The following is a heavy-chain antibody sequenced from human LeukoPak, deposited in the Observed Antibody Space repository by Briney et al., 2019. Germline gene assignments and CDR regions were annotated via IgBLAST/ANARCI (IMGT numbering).Heavy chain of an antibody. D-gene: IGHD6-13*01. CDR1: GDSVSRNSAA. CDR2: TYYRSKWYN. CDR3: AREGAVGWAWFDP. V-gene: IGHV6-1*01. Sequence: SQSLSLTCAISGDSVSRNSAAWNWIRQSPSRGLEWLRRTYYRSKWYNDYAVSVKSRITINPYTSKNQFSLQLNSVTHEDTAVYYCAREGAVGWAWFDPWGQGTLVTVSS. J-gene: IGHJ5*02.